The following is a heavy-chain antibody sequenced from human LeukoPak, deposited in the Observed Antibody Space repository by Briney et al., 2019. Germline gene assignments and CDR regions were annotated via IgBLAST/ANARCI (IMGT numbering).Heavy chain of an antibody. CDR1: GYSFTSYW. CDR2: IYPGDSDT. D-gene: IGHD3-22*01. Sequence: GESLKISCKGSGYSFTSYWIGWVRRMPGKGLEWMGIIYPGDSDTRYSPSFQGQVTISADKSISTAYLQWSSLKASDTAMYYCARVQTYYYDSSGYYGDAFDIWGQGTMVTVSS. V-gene: IGHV5-51*01. J-gene: IGHJ3*02. CDR3: ARVQTYYYDSSGYYGDAFDI.